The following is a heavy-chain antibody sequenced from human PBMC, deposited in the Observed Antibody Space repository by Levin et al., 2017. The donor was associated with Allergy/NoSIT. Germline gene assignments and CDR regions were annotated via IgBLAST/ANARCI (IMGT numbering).Heavy chain of an antibody. CDR2: ISGYTGNT. CDR3: ARGLKQEMTLFSFDH. Sequence: VASVKVSCKTSGYTSKSYGFNWVRQAPGQGLEWMGWISGYTGNTNYAQKFQGRVTLTTDTSTSTTYMELRNLESDDTAVYYCARGLKQEMTLFSFDHWGQGTLVTVSS. J-gene: IGHJ4*02. D-gene: IGHD6-13*01. V-gene: IGHV1-18*01. CDR1: GYTSKSYG.